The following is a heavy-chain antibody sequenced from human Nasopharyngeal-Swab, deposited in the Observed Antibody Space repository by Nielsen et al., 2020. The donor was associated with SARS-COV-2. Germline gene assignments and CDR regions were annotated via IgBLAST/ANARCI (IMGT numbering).Heavy chain of an antibody. CDR3: PREERIPMIVVVITKAFDI. Sequence: GGSLRLSCAASGFTFSSYEMNWVRQAPGKVLEWVSYISSSGSTIFYADSVKGRFTISRDNAKNSLYLQLNSLRAEETAVYYCPREERIPMIVVVITKAFDIWGQGTMVTVSS. D-gene: IGHD3-22*01. CDR1: GFTFSSYE. J-gene: IGHJ3*02. V-gene: IGHV3-48*03. CDR2: ISSSGSTI.